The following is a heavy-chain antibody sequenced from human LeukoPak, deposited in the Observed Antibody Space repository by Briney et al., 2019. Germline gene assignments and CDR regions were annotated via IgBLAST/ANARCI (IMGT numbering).Heavy chain of an antibody. Sequence: SETLSLTCTVSGGSTSSRSYYWRWIRQPAGKGLEWIGRIYTSGSANYNPSLKSRVTISLDASKIQFALRLRSVTAADTAVYYCARAVGSSESNWFDPWGQGTLATVSS. J-gene: IGHJ5*02. CDR3: ARAVGSSESNWFDP. CDR2: IYTSGSA. V-gene: IGHV4-61*02. CDR1: GGSTSSRSYY. D-gene: IGHD1-26*01.